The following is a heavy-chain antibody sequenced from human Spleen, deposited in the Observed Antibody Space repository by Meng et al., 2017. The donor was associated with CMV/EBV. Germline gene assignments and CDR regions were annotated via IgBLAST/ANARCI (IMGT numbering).Heavy chain of an antibody. CDR1: GDSVSSNNAA. V-gene: IGHV6-1*01. CDR2: TYYRSTWYN. J-gene: IGHJ4*02. CDR3: TRDLWGSPGEY. Sequence: ISGDSVSSNNAARNWIRQSPSRGLEWLGRTYYRSTWYNEYAVSVKSRITINPDTSKNQFSLQLNSVTPEDTAVYYCTRDLWGSPGEYWGQGTLVTVSS. D-gene: IGHD3-16*01.